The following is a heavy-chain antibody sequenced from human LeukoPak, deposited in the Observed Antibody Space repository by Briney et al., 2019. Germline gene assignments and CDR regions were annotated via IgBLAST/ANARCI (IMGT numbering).Heavy chain of an antibody. CDR3: ARGIPAYCSGGSCYD. CDR2: IYYSGST. J-gene: IGHJ1*01. Sequence: SETLSLTCTVSGXSISSGGYYWSWIRQHPGKGLEWIGYIYYSGSTYYNPSLKSRVTISVDTSKNQFSLKLSSVTAADTAVYYCARGIPAYCSGGSCYDWGQGTLVTVPS. CDR1: GXSISSGGYY. D-gene: IGHD2-15*01. V-gene: IGHV4-31*03.